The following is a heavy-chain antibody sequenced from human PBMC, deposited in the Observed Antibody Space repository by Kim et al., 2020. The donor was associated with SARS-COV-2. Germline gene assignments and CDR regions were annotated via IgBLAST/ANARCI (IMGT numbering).Heavy chain of an antibody. Sequence: GGSLRLSCEGAGFTFGHHSMHWVRQAPGKGLEWVAAIYNDGSDKYYADSVKGRFTISRDNSRSTLYLQMNSLRLEDTAVYYCARASFGLVIWIYYYGLDVWGQGTTVTVSS. CDR2: IYNDGSDK. V-gene: IGHV3-30*04. J-gene: IGHJ6*02. D-gene: IGHD3-3*01. CDR1: GFTFGHHS. CDR3: ARASFGLVIWIYYYGLDV.